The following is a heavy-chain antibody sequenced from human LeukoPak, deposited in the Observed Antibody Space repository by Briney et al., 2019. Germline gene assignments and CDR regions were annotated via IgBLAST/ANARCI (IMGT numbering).Heavy chain of an antibody. CDR2: TYYRSKWYN. V-gene: IGHV6-1*01. CDR1: GDSISSNSAA. CDR3: ARDKGSGWYGSWFDP. J-gene: IGHJ5*02. Sequence: SQTLSLTCAISGDSISSNSAAWDWSRQSPSRGLEWLGRTYYRSKWYNDYAVSVKSRITINPDTSKNQSSLQWNSVTPEDTAVYYCARDKGSGWYGSWFDPWGQGTLVTVSP. D-gene: IGHD6-19*01.